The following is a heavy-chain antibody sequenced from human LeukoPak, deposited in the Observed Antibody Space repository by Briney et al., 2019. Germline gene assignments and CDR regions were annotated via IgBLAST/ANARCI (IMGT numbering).Heavy chain of an antibody. CDR3: ARLPTGYPNWFDT. CDR2: IHYSGST. Sequence: SETLSLTCAVSGVSISSISSNNWAWIRQPPGKGLELIAAIHYSGSTYYNPPFMSRVTISVDTSKNQFSLKLRSLTATDTAVYYCARLPTGYPNWFDTWGQGILVTVSS. V-gene: IGHV4-39*01. CDR1: GVSISSISSNN. D-gene: IGHD5-18*01. J-gene: IGHJ5*02.